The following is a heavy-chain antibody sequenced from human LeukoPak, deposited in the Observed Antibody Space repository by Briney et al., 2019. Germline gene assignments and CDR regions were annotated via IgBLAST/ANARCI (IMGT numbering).Heavy chain of an antibody. Sequence: PGGSLRLSCAASGYTFDNYAIHWVRQVPGKSLEWVALIRADGRSTYYADSVKGRFTISRDNSKSSLYLQMRSLTTEDTAVYYCAKDSGWQLLRAEYFQHWGPGTLVTVSS. D-gene: IGHD2-15*01. J-gene: IGHJ1*01. CDR2: IRADGRST. CDR3: AKDSGWQLLRAEYFQH. V-gene: IGHV3-43*02. CDR1: GYTFDNYA.